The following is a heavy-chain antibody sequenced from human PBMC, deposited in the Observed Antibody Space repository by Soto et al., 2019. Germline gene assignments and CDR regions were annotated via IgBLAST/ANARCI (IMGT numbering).Heavy chain of an antibody. CDR2: IYHSGST. J-gene: IGHJ5*02. D-gene: IGHD2-21*01. V-gene: IGHV4-30-2*01. CDR1: GASISSGAYS. CDR3: ARIPSP. Sequence: PSETLSLTCAVSGASISSGAYSWSWIRQPPGKGLEWIGYIYHSGSTYYNPSLKSRVTISVDRSKNQFSLKLSSVTAADTAVYYCARIPSPWGHGTLVTVSS.